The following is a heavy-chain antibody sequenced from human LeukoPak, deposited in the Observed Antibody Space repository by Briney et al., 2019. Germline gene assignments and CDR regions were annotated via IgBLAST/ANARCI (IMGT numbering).Heavy chain of an antibody. CDR3: GRRNWFDP. V-gene: IGHV3-7*05. J-gene: IGHJ5*02. CDR1: GVGFSGHW. Sequence: GGSLRLSCAGFGVGFSGHWIYWVRQAPGEGLECVATIKYDGSEKYYVDSVKGRFTISRDDAKNSIYLQMNNLRAEDTAVYYCGRRNWFDPWGQGTLVTVSS. CDR2: IKYDGSEK. D-gene: IGHD1-14*01.